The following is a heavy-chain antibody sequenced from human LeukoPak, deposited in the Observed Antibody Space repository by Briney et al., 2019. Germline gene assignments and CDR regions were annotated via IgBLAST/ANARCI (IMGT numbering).Heavy chain of an antibody. CDR1: GFTFSSYA. CDR3: ARDRLAAALDY. D-gene: IGHD6-13*01. CDR2: VSYGGSNK. Sequence: PSGTLSLSCAASGFTFSSYAMHWVRQAPGKGLEWVAVVSYGGSNKYYADSVKGRFTISRDNSKNTLYLQMNSLRAEDTAVYYCARDRLAAALDYWGQGTLVTVSS. V-gene: IGHV3-30*04. J-gene: IGHJ4*02.